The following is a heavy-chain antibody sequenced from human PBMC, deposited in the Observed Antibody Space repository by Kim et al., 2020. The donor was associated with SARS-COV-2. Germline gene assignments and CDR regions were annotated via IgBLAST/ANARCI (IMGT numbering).Heavy chain of an antibody. J-gene: IGHJ3*02. CDR3: ARETSLSVDIVATISRAFDI. D-gene: IGHD5-12*01. Sequence: ASVKVSCKASGYTFTSYGISWVRQAPGQGLEWMGWISAYNGNTNYAQKLQGRVTMTTDTSTSTAYMELRSLRSDDTAVYYCARETSLSVDIVATISRAFDIWGQGTMVTVSS. V-gene: IGHV1-18*01. CDR1: GYTFTSYG. CDR2: ISAYNGNT.